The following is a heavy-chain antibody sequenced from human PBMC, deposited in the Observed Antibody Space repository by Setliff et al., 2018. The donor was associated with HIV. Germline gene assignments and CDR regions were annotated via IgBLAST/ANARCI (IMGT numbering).Heavy chain of an antibody. CDR1: GYSISSGYY. CDR2: LHLSGDT. D-gene: IGHD3-10*01. V-gene: IGHV4-38-2*02. Sequence: PSETLSLTCTVSGYSISSGYYWGWIRLPPGKGLEWIGRLHLSGDTNYNPSLKSRVTMSIDTSKNQFSLKLSSVTAADTAVYYCARDNSYYYGSGSHYWYGMDVWGQGTTVTVYS. CDR3: ARDNSYYYGSGSHYWYGMDV. J-gene: IGHJ6*01.